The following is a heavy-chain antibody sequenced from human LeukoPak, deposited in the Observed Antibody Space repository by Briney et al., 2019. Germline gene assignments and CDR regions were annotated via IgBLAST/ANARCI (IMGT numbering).Heavy chain of an antibody. J-gene: IGHJ4*02. D-gene: IGHD6-19*01. CDR2: IYSGGGT. CDR1: GFTVSSNY. V-gene: IGHV3-53*01. Sequence: PGGSLRLSCAASGFTVSSNYMSWVRQAPGKGLEWVSIIYSGGGTYYADSVKGRFTISRDNSKNMLYFQMNILRAEDTAVYYCARQLGSSGHGYWGQGTLVTVSS. CDR3: ARQLGSSGHGY.